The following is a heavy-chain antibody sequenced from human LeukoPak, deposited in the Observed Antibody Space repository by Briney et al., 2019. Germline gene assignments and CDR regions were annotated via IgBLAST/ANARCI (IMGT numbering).Heavy chain of an antibody. CDR2: VFDSGGT. CDR3: ARGYSSSWNYFDY. Sequence: SETLSLTCTVSGGSISNYWWSWIRQPPGEGLECIGYVFDSGGTNYNPSLKSRVTISVDTSKKQFSLKLSSVTAADTAVYYCARGYSSSWNYFDYWGQGTLVTVSS. CDR1: GGSISNYW. V-gene: IGHV4-59*01. J-gene: IGHJ4*02. D-gene: IGHD6-13*01.